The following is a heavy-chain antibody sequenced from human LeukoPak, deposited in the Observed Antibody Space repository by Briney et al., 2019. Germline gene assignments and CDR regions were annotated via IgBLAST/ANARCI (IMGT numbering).Heavy chain of an antibody. CDR1: GFSFRNYG. J-gene: IGHJ5*02. V-gene: IGHV3-30*03. Sequence: GGSLRLSCAASGFSFRNYGIHWVRQAPGKGPEWVAVISYDGSDKHYADSVKGRFTISRDNSKNTLYLQMISLRAEDTAVYYCVGVVRFHNWFDPWGQGTLVIVSS. CDR2: ISYDGSDK. CDR3: VGVVRFHNWFDP. D-gene: IGHD3-10*01.